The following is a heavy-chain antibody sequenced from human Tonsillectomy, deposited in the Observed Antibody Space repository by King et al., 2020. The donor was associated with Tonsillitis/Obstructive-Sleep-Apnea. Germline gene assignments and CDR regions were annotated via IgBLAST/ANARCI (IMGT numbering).Heavy chain of an antibody. D-gene: IGHD6-13*01. CDR3: PRDQHVYYYYGMDV. CDR2: IYTSGST. J-gene: IGHJ6*02. CDR1: GGSISSYY. Sequence: QLQESGPGLVKPSETLSLTCTVSGGSISSYYWSWIRQPAGKGLEWMGRIYTSGSTNYNHSLKSRVTMSVDTSKNQISLKLSSVTAADTAVYYCPRDQHVYYYYGMDVWGQATTLTVSS. V-gene: IGHV4-4*07.